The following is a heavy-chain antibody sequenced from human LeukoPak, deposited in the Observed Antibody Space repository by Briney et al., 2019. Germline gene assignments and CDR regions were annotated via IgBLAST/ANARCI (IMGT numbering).Heavy chain of an antibody. CDR3: ARVEGAAAGSGLDFDF. CDR1: GFTFAKHA. Sequence: PGGSLRLSCAASGFTFAKHAMVWVRQAPGKGLEWMAVISSDGRNTYYADSVRGRFTISRDNSRNIVFLQMNSLRIDDTALYYCARVEGAAAGSGLDFDFWGQGALVAVSS. V-gene: IGHV3-30*04. J-gene: IGHJ4*02. D-gene: IGHD6-13*01. CDR2: ISSDGRNT.